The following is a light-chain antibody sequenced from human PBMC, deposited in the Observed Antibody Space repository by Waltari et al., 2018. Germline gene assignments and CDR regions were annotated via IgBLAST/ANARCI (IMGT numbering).Light chain of an antibody. J-gene: IGKJ1*01. CDR3: QHYLRLPVT. CDR1: QSVSRA. Sequence: EIVLTPSPGTLSLSLGERATVSCRASQSVSRALAWYQQKPGQAPRLLIYGASTRATGIPDRFSGSGSGTYFSLTISRLEPDDFAVYYCQHYLRLPVTFGQGTTVEI. V-gene: IGKV3-20*01. CDR2: GAS.